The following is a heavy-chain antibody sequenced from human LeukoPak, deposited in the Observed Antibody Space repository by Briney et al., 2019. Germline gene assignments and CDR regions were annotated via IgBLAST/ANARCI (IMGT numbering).Heavy chain of an antibody. Sequence: GGSLRLSCAASGFTFSNDWMSWVRQAPGKGLEWVANIKQDGSEKYHVDSVKGRFTISRDNAKNSLFLQMNSLRAEDTAVYYCASGGGWVFNNWGQGTLVTVSS. V-gene: IGHV3-7*01. J-gene: IGHJ4*02. D-gene: IGHD6-19*01. CDR3: ASGGGWVFNN. CDR2: IKQDGSEK. CDR1: GFTFSNDW.